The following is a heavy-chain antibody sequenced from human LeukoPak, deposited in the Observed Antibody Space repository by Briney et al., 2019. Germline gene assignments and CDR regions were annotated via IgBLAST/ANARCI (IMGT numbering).Heavy chain of an antibody. V-gene: IGHV3-30*03. Sequence: QPGGSLRLSCAASGFTFSSYGMHRVRQAPGKGLEWVAVISYDGSNKYYADSVKGRFTISRDNSKNTLYLQMNSLRAEDTAVYYCARVGNQRDTAMVTTLDYWGQGTLVTVSS. D-gene: IGHD5-18*01. J-gene: IGHJ4*02. CDR2: ISYDGSNK. CDR1: GFTFSSYG. CDR3: ARVGNQRDTAMVTTLDY.